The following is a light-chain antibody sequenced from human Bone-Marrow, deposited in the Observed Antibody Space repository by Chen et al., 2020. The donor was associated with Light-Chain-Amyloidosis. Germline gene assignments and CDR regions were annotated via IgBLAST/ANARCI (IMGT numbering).Light chain of an antibody. CDR1: SSNIGAGYD. CDR2: GNS. J-gene: IGLJ2*01. CDR3: QSYDSSLSGVV. V-gene: IGLV1-40*01. Sequence: QSVLTQPPSVSGAPGQRVTSARTGSSSNIGAGYDVHWYQQLPGTAPKLLIYGNSNRPSGVPDRFSGSKSGTSASLAITGLQAEDEADYYCQSYDSSLSGVVFGGGTKLTVL.